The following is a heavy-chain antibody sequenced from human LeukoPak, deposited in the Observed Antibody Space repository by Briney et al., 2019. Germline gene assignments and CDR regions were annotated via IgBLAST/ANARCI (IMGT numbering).Heavy chain of an antibody. J-gene: IGHJ6*03. D-gene: IGHD6-13*01. V-gene: IGHV1-2*02. CDR1: GYTFTGYY. CDR3: ARVRGQDSSSWYDYYYYMDV. Sequence: RASVKVSCTASGYTFTGYYMHWVRQAPGQGLEWMGWINPNSGGTNYAQKLQGRVTMTRDTSISTAYMELSSLRSEDTAVYYCARVRGQDSSSWYDYYYYMDVWGKGTTVTVSS. CDR2: INPNSGGT.